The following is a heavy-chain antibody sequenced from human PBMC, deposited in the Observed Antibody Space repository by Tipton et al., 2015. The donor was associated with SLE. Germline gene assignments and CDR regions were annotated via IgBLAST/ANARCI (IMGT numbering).Heavy chain of an antibody. J-gene: IGHJ4*02. V-gene: IGHV4-4*07. CDR3: AARGESGDY. Sequence: LRLSCTVSGGSISGFYWSWIRQPDGKGLEWIERIYSSGSPNYNPSLKSRVTMSVDTSKNQFSLKLSSVTAADTAVYYCAARGESGDYWGQGTLVTVSS. D-gene: IGHD3-10*01. CDR2: IYSSGSP. CDR1: GGSISGFY.